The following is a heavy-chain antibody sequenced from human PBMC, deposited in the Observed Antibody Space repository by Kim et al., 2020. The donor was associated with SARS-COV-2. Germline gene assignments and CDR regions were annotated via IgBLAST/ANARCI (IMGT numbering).Heavy chain of an antibody. V-gene: IGHV1-46*01. J-gene: IGHJ4*02. CDR3: ASEAVAGFSYFDY. Sequence: AKKSQGRGTMTRDTSTSTVYMELSSLRSEDTAVYYCASEAVAGFSYFDYWGQGTLVTVSS. D-gene: IGHD6-19*01.